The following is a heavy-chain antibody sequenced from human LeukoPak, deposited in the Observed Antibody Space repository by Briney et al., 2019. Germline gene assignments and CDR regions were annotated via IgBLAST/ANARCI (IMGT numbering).Heavy chain of an antibody. CDR2: INPNSGVT. D-gene: IGHD5-18*01. J-gene: IGHJ4*02. CDR1: GYTFTGYY. CDR3: ARDLLLDS. V-gene: IGHV1-2*02. Sequence: ASEKVSCKASGYTFTGYYMHWVRQAPAQGLEWMGWINPNSGVTNYAQNFQGRVTMTRDTSISTAFMELTSLRPDDTAVYYCARDLLLDSWGQGTLVTVSS.